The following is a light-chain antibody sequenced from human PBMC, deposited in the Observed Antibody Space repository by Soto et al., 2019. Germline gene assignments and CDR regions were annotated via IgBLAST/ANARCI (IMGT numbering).Light chain of an antibody. CDR2: DTS. J-gene: IGKJ4*01. CDR3: QQRYQWPPLT. Sequence: EIVLTQSPATLSLSPGERATLSCRASQSVFSYLAWYQQKPGQAPRLLIYDTSNRATGLPARFSGSGSGTDFTLTISSLEPEDFAVYYCQQRYQWPPLTFGGGTRLEIK. CDR1: QSVFSY. V-gene: IGKV3-11*01.